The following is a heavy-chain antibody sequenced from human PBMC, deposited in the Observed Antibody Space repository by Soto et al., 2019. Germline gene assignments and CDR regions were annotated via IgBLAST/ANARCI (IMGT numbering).Heavy chain of an antibody. CDR2: IYYSGST. CDR3: ARSPNYYYYGFDV. V-gene: IGHV4-61*01. CDR1: GGSVSSGTYF. J-gene: IGHJ6*02. Sequence: KTSETLSLTCTVSGGSVSSGTYFWSWIRQSPGKGLEWIAYIYYSGSTNYNPSLQRRSTISVDTSKSQVSLTLTYVTAADAAVYYCARSPNYYYYGFDVWGQGTTVTV.